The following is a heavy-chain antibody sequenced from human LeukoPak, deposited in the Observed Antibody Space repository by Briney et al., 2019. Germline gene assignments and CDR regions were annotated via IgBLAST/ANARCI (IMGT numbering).Heavy chain of an antibody. CDR2: ISSSSSYI. V-gene: IGHV3-21*01. CDR3: AKVTAMTYYYGMDV. D-gene: IGHD5-18*01. J-gene: IGHJ6*02. CDR1: GFTFSSYS. Sequence: PGGSLRLSCAASGFTFSSYSMNWVRQAPGEGLEWVSSISSSSSYIYYADSVKGRFTISRDNAKNSLYLQMNSLRAEDTAVYYCAKVTAMTYYYGMDVWGQGTTVTVSS.